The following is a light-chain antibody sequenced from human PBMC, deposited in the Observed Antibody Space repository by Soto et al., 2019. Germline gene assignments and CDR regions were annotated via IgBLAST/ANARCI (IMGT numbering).Light chain of an antibody. CDR3: QQYNNWPVLT. CDR2: GAS. V-gene: IGKV3-15*01. J-gene: IGKJ4*01. CDR1: QSISSN. Sequence: EILMTQSPATLSESPGQRPTLSRRSSQSISSNLAWYQQKPGQSPRLLIYGASNRATGVPARFSGSGSGTEFTLTISSLQSEDFAVYYCQQYNNWPVLTFGGGTKVDIK.